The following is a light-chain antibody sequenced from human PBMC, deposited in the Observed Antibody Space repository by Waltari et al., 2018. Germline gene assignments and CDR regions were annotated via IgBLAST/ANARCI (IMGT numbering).Light chain of an antibody. CDR1: QRVGKY. J-gene: IGKJ1*01. V-gene: IGKV3-20*01. Sequence: EIVLTQSPGTLSLSPGERATLPCRASQRVGKYLAWYQQRPGQAPRLLLYHASIRATGIPDRFSGSGSGTDFSLTISRLEPEDFAVYYCQKYESLPATFGQGTTVEIK. CDR3: QKYESLPAT. CDR2: HAS.